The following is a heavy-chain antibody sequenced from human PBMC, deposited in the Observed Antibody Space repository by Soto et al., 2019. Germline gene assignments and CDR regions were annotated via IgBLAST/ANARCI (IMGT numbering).Heavy chain of an antibody. CDR1: GYTFTSYG. Sequence: VASVKVSCKASGYTFTSYGISWVRQAPGQRLEWMGWINAGNGNTIYSQKFQGRVTITRDTSASTAYMELSSLRSEDTAVYYCARDFPIDIVVVVAAAWGQGTLVTVSS. CDR3: ARDFPIDIVVVVAAA. V-gene: IGHV1-3*01. CDR2: INAGNGNT. J-gene: IGHJ5*02. D-gene: IGHD2-15*01.